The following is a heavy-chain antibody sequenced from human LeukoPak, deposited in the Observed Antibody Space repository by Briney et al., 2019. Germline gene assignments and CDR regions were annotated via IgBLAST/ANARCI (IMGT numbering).Heavy chain of an antibody. V-gene: IGHV3-30*04. CDR1: GFTFSSYA. J-gene: IGHJ4*02. CDR2: ISYDGSNK. D-gene: IGHD6-19*01. Sequence: GGSLRLSCAASGFTFSSYAMHWVRQAPGKGLEWVAVISYDGSNKYYADSVKGRFTISRDNSKNTLYLQMNSLRAEDTAVYYCARTLIAVAGDFDYWGQGTLVTVSS. CDR3: ARTLIAVAGDFDY.